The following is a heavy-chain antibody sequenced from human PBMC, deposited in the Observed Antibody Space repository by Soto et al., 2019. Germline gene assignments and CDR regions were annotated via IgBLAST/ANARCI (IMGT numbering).Heavy chain of an antibody. J-gene: IGHJ5*02. CDR3: AKDYDYYDRSGYYWFDP. Sequence: EVQLVESGGGLVQPGRSLRLSCAASGFTFDDYAMHWVRQAPGKGLEWVSGISWKSGSIGYADSVKGRFTISRDNAENSLYLQMNSLRAEDTALYYCAKDYDYYDRSGYYWFDPWGQGTLVTVSS. CDR2: ISWKSGSI. CDR1: GFTFDDYA. D-gene: IGHD3-22*01. V-gene: IGHV3-9*01.